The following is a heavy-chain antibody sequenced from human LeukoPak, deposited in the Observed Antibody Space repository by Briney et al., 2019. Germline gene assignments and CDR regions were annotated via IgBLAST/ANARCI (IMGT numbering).Heavy chain of an antibody. CDR1: GFTFSNYV. D-gene: IGHD5-12*01. Sequence: GGSLRLSCAAFGFTFSNYVMSWVRQAPGKGLEWVSSISHSAESTYYADSVKGRFTISRDNSKNTLYLQMNSLRAEDTAVYYCAKRGSSGYSGYDHGGGYWGQGTLVTVSS. J-gene: IGHJ4*02. CDR3: AKRGSSGYSGYDHGGGY. V-gene: IGHV3-23*01. CDR2: ISHSAEST.